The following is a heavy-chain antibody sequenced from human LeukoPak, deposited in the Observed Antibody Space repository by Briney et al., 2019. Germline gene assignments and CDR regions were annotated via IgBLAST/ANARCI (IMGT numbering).Heavy chain of an antibody. CDR3: ASGPRYFDWPQSYYMDV. CDR1: GYTLTELS. J-gene: IGHJ6*03. D-gene: IGHD3-9*01. CDR2: FDPEDGET. Sequence: ASVKVSCKVSGYTLTELSMHWVRQAPGKGLEWMGGFDPEDGETIYAQKFQGRVTMTEGTSTDTAYMELSSLRSEDTAVYYCASGPRYFDWPQSYYMDVWGKGTTVTVSS. V-gene: IGHV1-24*01.